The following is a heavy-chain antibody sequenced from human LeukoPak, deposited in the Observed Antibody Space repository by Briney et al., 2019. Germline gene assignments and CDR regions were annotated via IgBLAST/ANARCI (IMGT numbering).Heavy chain of an antibody. J-gene: IGHJ4*02. CDR2: IYSGGCT. V-gene: IGHV3-53*01. D-gene: IGHD3-10*02. CDR1: GFTVRINY. Sequence: AGGSLRLSCAASGFTVRINYVSWVRQAPGKGIELISVIYSGGCTYYAGSMKGRITISRDNSKNTLYLQMNSVRAEDTAVYYCAREVCLDYWGQGTLVTVSS. CDR3: AREVCLDY.